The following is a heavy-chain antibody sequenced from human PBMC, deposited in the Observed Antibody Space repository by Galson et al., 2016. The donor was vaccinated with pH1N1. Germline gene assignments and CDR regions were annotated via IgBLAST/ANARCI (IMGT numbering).Heavy chain of an antibody. CDR2: INTKTGNP. D-gene: IGHD3-9*01. J-gene: IGHJ3*02. Sequence: SVKVSCKASGFTFSNHGINWVRQAPGQGLEWMGWINTKTGNPTYAQGFTGRFVFSLGTSVHTAYLQINSLKADDTAVYYCARETPSPSPTVLRYFDWSRGLSAFDMWGRGTLVTVSS. CDR1: GFTFSNHG. CDR3: ARETPSPSPTVLRYFDWSRGLSAFDM. V-gene: IGHV7-4-1*02.